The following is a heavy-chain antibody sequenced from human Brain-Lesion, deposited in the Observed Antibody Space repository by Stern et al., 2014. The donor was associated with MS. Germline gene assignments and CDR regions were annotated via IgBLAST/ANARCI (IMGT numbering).Heavy chain of an antibody. D-gene: IGHD3-3*01. Sequence: MQLVESGAEVKKPGASVKVSCKTSGYIFTGYYIHWVRQAPGQGLEWMAWINPTTGGHTYAQKFQGRVTMSRDTSISTAYVELSSLTSDDTAVYYCARDQRGITIFGVVTDYYYLGMDVWGQGTTVTVSS. J-gene: IGHJ6*02. CDR3: ARDQRGITIFGVVTDYYYLGMDV. CDR2: INPTTGGH. V-gene: IGHV1-2*02. CDR1: GYIFTGYY.